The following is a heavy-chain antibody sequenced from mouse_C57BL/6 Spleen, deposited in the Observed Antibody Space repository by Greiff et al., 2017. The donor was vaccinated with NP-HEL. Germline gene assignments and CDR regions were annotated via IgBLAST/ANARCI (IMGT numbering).Heavy chain of an antibody. D-gene: IGHD2-4*01. CDR3: ARWAYDYDGNYAMDY. Sequence: EVQLQQSGPELVKPGASVKISCKASGYTFTDYYMNWVKQSHGKSLEWIGDINPNNGGTSYNQKFKGKATLTVDKSSSTAYMELRSLTSEDSAVYYCARWAYDYDGNYAMDYWGQGTSVTVSS. CDR2: INPNNGGT. CDR1: GYTFTDYY. V-gene: IGHV1-26*01. J-gene: IGHJ4*01.